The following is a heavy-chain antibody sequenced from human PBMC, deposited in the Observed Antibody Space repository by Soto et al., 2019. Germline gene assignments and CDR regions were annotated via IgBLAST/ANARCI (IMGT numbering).Heavy chain of an antibody. J-gene: IGHJ4*02. CDR2: INHSGST. Sequence: SETLSLTCAVYGGSFSGYYWSWIRQPPGKGLEWIGEINHSGSTNYNPSLKSRVTISVDTSKNQFSLKLSSVTAADTAVYYCARFGSMTTVTTFDYWGQGTLVTVSS. CDR3: ARFGSMTTVTTFDY. D-gene: IGHD4-17*01. CDR1: GGSFSGYY. V-gene: IGHV4-34*01.